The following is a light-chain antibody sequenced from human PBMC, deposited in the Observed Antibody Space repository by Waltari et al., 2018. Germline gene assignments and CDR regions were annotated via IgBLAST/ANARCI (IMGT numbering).Light chain of an antibody. CDR1: ENVNNS. Sequence: DIQMTQSPSSLSASVGDRVTITCRASENVNNSLNWYQQKPGKAPKLLIYKASTLQSGVPSRFSGSGSGTDYTFNISSLQSEDVGTYYCQHGYGTPYSFGQGTKVEIK. J-gene: IGKJ2*03. CDR2: KAS. V-gene: IGKV1-39*01. CDR3: QHGYGTPYS.